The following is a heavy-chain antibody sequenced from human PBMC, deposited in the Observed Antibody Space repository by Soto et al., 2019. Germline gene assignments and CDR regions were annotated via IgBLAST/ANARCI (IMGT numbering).Heavy chain of an antibody. Sequence: GGSLRLSCAASGFTFSSYEMNWVRQAPGKGLEWVSYISSGGTTIYYADSVKGRFTISRDNAKNSLDLQMNSLRADDTAIYYCASALDFWSGYLSDWGQGTLVTVPQ. CDR3: ASALDFWSGYLSD. D-gene: IGHD3-3*01. J-gene: IGHJ4*02. V-gene: IGHV3-48*03. CDR1: GFTFSSYE. CDR2: ISSGGTTI.